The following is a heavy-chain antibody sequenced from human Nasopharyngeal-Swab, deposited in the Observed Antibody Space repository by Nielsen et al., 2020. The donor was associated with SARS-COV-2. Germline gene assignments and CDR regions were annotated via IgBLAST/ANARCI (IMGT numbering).Heavy chain of an antibody. V-gene: IGHV4-34*01. J-gene: IGHJ6*02. CDR2: INHSGST. CDR3: ARGTVYYYDSSGYYYCYYYGMDV. Sequence: PGKGLEWIGEINHSGSTNYNPSLKSRVTISVDTSKNQFSLKLSSVTAADTAVYYCARGTVYYYDSSGYYYCYYYGMDVWGQGTTVTVSS. D-gene: IGHD3-22*01.